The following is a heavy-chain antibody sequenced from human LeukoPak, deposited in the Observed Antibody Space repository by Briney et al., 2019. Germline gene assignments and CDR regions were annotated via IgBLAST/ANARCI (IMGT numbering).Heavy chain of an antibody. V-gene: IGHV4-39*01. D-gene: IGHD2-21*02. CDR2: IYYSGST. J-gene: IGHJ4*02. Sequence: SETLSLTCTVSGGSISSSSYYWGWIRQPPGKGLEWVGSIYYSGSTYYNPSLKSRVTISVDTSKNQFSLKLSSVTAADTAVYYCARTPYCGGDCYSLFDYWGQGTLVTVSS. CDR1: GGSISSSSYY. CDR3: ARTPYCGGDCYSLFDY.